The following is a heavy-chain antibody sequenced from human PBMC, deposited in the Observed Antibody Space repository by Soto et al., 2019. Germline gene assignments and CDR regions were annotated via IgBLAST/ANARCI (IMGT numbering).Heavy chain of an antibody. Sequence: LRLSCAASGFTFSTYHMHWVRQAPDKGLEWVAVIWSDGSNKYYADSVKGRLTISRDNSKNTLYLQMNSLRVEDTAVYYCARIGSWALNFDYWGQGTQVTVSS. D-gene: IGHD6-13*01. CDR2: IWSDGSNK. J-gene: IGHJ4*02. CDR3: ARIGSWALNFDY. CDR1: GFTFSTYH. V-gene: IGHV3-33*01.